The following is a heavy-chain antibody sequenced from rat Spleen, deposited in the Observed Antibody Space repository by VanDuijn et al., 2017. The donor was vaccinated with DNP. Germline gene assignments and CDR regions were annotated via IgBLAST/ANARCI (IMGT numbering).Heavy chain of an antibody. CDR2: ISFKGSSA. Sequence: EVQLVESGGGSVQPGRSLKLSCEASGFTFSKHDMAWVRQTPTKGLEWVAYISFKGSSAYFGDSVKGRFTISRDNAKSTLYLQMDSLRSEDTATYYCATGTLAYWDQGTLVTVSS. J-gene: IGHJ3*01. CDR3: ATGTLAY. CDR1: GFTFSKHD. V-gene: IGHV5-29*01.